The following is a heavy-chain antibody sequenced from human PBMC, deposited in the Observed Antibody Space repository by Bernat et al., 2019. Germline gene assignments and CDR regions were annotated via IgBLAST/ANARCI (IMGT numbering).Heavy chain of an antibody. D-gene: IGHD6-6*01. CDR1: GFTFSTYG. V-gene: IGHV3-30*18. CDR3: AKDITWASASSGMDA. J-gene: IGHJ6*02. Sequence: QVQLVESGGGVVQPGRSLRLSCAASGFTFSTYGMHWVRQAPGKGLEWVAVFSYDGPKKYYADSVKGRFTISRDNSKNTLYLQMNSLRAEDTGVYYCAKDITWASASSGMDAWGQGTTVTVSS. CDR2: FSYDGPKK.